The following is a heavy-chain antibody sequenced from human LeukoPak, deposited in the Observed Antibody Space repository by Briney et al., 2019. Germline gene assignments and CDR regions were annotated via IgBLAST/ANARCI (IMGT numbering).Heavy chain of an antibody. CDR2: INHSGST. D-gene: IGHD2-2*01. J-gene: IGHJ4*02. V-gene: IGHV4-34*01. CDR3: AREVGSTVD. CDR1: GGSFSGYY. Sequence: SETLSLTCAVYGGSFSGYYWSWIRQPPVKGLEWIGEINHSGSTNYNPSLKSRVTISVDTSKNQFSLKLSSVTAADTAVYYCAREVGSTVDWGQGTLVTVSS.